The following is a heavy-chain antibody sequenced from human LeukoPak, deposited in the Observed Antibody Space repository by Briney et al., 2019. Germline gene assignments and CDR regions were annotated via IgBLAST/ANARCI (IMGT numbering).Heavy chain of an antibody. Sequence: PGGSLRLSCAVSGFTFSTYWMSWVRQAPGKGLEWVGNIKEDGSEKYYVDSMKGRFTISRDNAKNSLYLQMNSLRVEDPAVYYCARDSFETDIDYWGQGTLVTVSS. CDR2: IKEDGSEK. J-gene: IGHJ4*02. CDR3: ARDSFETDIDY. D-gene: IGHD1-14*01. CDR1: GFTFSTYW. V-gene: IGHV3-7*01.